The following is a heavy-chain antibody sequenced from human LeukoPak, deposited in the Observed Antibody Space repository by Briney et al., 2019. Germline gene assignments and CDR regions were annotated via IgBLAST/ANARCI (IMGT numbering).Heavy chain of an antibody. D-gene: IGHD2-15*01. V-gene: IGHV3-23*01. CDR1: GFTFSSSA. CDR3: AKQLGYCSDGSCYFPY. CDR2: ISNNGGYT. J-gene: IGHJ4*02. Sequence: GGSLRLSCAASGFTFSSSAMSWVRQAPGKGLEWVSAISNNGGYTYYADSVQGRFTISRDNSKNTLCLQMNSLRAEDTAVYYCAKQLGYCSDGSCYFPYWGQGTLVTVSS.